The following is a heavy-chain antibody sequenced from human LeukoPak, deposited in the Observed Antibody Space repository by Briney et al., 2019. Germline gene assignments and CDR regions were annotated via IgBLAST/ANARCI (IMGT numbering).Heavy chain of an antibody. CDR1: GYTFTGYY. D-gene: IGHD5-18*01. Sequence: ASVKVSCKASGYTFTGYYMHWVRQATGQGLEWMGWMNPNSGNTGYAQKFQGRVTMTRNTSISTAYMELSSLRSEDTAVYYCARYSGYSYGYGHWGQGTLVTVSS. J-gene: IGHJ4*02. CDR2: MNPNSGNT. V-gene: IGHV1-8*02. CDR3: ARYSGYSYGYGH.